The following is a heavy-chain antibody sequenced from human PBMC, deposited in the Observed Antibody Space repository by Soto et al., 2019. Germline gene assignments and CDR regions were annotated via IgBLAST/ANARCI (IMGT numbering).Heavy chain of an antibody. Sequence: QVQLVQSGAEVKKPGASVKVSCKASGYTFTSHDINWVRQATGQGLEWMGRMNPNSGNTGYAQKFQGRVTMTRNTSISTAYMELSSLRSEDTAVYYCARVSSSWLYYYGMDVWGQGTTVTVSS. CDR3: ARVSSSWLYYYGMDV. CDR2: MNPNSGNT. V-gene: IGHV1-8*01. D-gene: IGHD6-13*01. CDR1: GYTFTSHD. J-gene: IGHJ6*02.